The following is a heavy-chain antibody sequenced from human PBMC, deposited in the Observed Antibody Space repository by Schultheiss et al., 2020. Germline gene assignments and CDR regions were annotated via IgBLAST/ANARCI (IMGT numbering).Heavy chain of an antibody. Sequence: ASVKVSCKASGYTFTGYYMHWVRQAPGQGLEWMGWMNPNSGNTGYAQKFQGRVTMTRNTSISTAYMELSRLRSDVTAVYYCARGRGPAAPRRLSYNWFDPWGQGTLVTVSS. CDR1: GYTFTGYY. J-gene: IGHJ5*02. D-gene: IGHD2-2*01. V-gene: IGHV1-8*02. CDR3: ARGRGPAAPRRLSYNWFDP. CDR2: MNPNSGNT.